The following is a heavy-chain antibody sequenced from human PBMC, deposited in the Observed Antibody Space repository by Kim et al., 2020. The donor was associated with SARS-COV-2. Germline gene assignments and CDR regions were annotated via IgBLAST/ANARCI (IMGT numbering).Heavy chain of an antibody. Sequence: CADAVEGRFTIYRDTSKNTLYLQMNSRGAEDMAVYYCARGGGFSSGLDYWGQGTLVTVSS. CDR3: ARGGGFSSGLDY. V-gene: IGHV3-66*01. D-gene: IGHD3-22*01. J-gene: IGHJ4*02.